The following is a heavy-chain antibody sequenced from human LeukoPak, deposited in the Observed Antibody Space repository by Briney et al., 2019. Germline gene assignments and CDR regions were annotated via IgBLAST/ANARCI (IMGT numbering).Heavy chain of an antibody. V-gene: IGHV3-48*01. CDR3: ARSGHSNGWYYFDY. CDR2: ISSYTST. D-gene: IGHD6-19*01. J-gene: IGHJ4*02. Sequence: GGSLRLSCAAGGFSFSSYSMNWVRQAPGKRLEWIAYISSYTSTYYSDCVKGRFTISRDNAKKSLDLQMNSLRAEDTAVYYCARSGHSNGWYYFDYWGLGDLVTVSS. CDR1: GFSFSSYS.